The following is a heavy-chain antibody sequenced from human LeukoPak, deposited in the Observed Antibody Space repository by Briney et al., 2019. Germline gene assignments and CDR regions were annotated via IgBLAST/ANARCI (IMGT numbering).Heavy chain of an antibody. CDR2: IKQDGSEK. J-gene: IGHJ4*02. V-gene: IGHV3-7*01. CDR1: GFTFSSYW. Sequence: GGSLRLSCAASGFTFSSYWMSWVRQAPGKGLEWVANIKQDGSEKYYVDSVKGRFTISRDNAKNSLYLQMSSLRAEDTAVYYCARDHDAADTGWDYFDYWGQGTLVTVSS. D-gene: IGHD5-18*01. CDR3: ARDHDAADTGWDYFDY.